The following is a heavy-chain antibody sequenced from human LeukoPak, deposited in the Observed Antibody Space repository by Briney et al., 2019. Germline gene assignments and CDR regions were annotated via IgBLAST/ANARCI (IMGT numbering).Heavy chain of an antibody. CDR1: GVSISSSSYY. CDR2: IDYSGGI. Sequence: SETLSLTCTVSGVSISSSSYYWGWIRQPPGKGLEWTASIDYSGGIYHNPSLKSRVTISVDTSKNQFSLKLSSVTAADTAVYYCARRGGSGSRGDYYFDYWGQGTLVTVSS. D-gene: IGHD3-10*01. J-gene: IGHJ4*02. V-gene: IGHV4-39*01. CDR3: ARRGGSGSRGDYYFDY.